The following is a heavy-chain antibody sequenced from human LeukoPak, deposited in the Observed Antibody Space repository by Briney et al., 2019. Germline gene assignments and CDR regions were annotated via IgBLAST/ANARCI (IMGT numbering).Heavy chain of an antibody. CDR1: GGSISSYY. J-gene: IGHJ4*02. D-gene: IGHD2/OR15-2a*01. CDR2: IYYSGST. Sequence: PSETLSLTCSVSGGSISSYYWNWIRQPPGKGLEWIGYIYYSGSTKYNPSLKSRVTISVDTSKNQFSLMLSSVTAADTAVYYCASTFQGNFDYWGQGTLVTVSS. V-gene: IGHV4-59*01. CDR3: ASTFQGNFDY.